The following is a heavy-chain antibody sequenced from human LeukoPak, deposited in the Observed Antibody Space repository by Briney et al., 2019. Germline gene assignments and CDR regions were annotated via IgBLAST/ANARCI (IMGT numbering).Heavy chain of an antibody. J-gene: IGHJ5*02. CDR2: IIPIFGTA. CDR3: ARGYYLSWFDP. Sequence: GGSLRLSCAASGFTFSSYAISWVRQAPGQGLEWMGGIIPIFGTANYAQKFQGRVTITTDESTSTAYMELSSLRSEDTAVYYCARGYYLSWFDPWGQGTLVTVSS. V-gene: IGHV1-69*05. CDR1: GFTFSSYA. D-gene: IGHD3-22*01.